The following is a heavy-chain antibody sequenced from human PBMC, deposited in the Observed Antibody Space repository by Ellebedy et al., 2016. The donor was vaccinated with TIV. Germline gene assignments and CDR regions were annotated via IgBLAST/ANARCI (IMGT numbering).Heavy chain of an antibody. CDR2: VSANGMTT. CDR1: GFTFSRNV. V-gene: IGHV3-23*01. CDR3: AKGKGYSDAFDF. D-gene: IGHD5-18*01. Sequence: GGSLRLXCAASGFTFSRNVMNWVRQPPGKGLEWVSSVSANGMTTYDAESVKGRFTISRDNSNNTLYLEMTGLRAEDTAIYYCAKGKGYSDAFDFWGQGTVVAVS. J-gene: IGHJ3*01.